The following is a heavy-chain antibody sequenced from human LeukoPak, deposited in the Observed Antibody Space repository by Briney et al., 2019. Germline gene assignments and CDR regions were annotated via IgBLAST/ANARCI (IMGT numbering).Heavy chain of an antibody. CDR2: ISYDGSNK. V-gene: IGHV3-30*03. CDR3: ARAFGLGELLYYYFDY. CDR1: GFTFSSYG. J-gene: IGHJ4*02. Sequence: GGSLRLSCAASGFTFSSYGMHWVRQAPGKGLEWVAVISYDGSNKYYADSVKGRFTISRDSAKNSLYLQMNNLRAEDTALYYCARAFGLGELLYYYFDYWGQGTLVTVSS. D-gene: IGHD3-10*01.